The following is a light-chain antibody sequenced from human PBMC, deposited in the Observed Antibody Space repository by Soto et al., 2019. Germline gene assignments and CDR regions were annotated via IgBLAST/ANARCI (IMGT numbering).Light chain of an antibody. V-gene: IGKV3-15*01. J-gene: IGKJ1*01. CDR1: QTVRSS. CDR2: GAS. Sequence: EIVMTQSPATLSASPGERVTLSCRASQTVRSSLAWYQQKPGQAPRLLIYGASTRATGIPARFTGSGSGTDFTLTISRLEPEDFAVYYCQQYGSSGTFGQGTKVDIK. CDR3: QQYGSSGT.